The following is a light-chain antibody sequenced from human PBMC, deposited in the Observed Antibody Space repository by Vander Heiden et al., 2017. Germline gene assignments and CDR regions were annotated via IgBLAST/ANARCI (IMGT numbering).Light chain of an antibody. CDR3: QSADSSGTPWV. V-gene: IGLV3-25*03. CDR2: KDS. CDR1: ALPKQY. J-gene: IGLJ3*02. Sequence: SYELPQPPSVSVSPGQTARITCSGDALPKQYAYWYQQKPGQAPVLVIYKDSERPSGIPERFSGSSSGTTVTLTISGVQAEDETDYYCQSADSSGTPWVFGGGTKLTVL.